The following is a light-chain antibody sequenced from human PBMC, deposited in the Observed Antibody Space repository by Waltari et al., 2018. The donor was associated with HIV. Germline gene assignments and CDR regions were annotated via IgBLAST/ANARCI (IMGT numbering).Light chain of an antibody. CDR3: CSYTSTTAFDV. CDR1: SSDIGGYNY. J-gene: IGLJ1*01. CDR2: EVS. Sequence: QSALTQPASVSGSPGQSVTISCTGTSSDIGGYNYVSWYQQHPGKAPKLIISEVSNRPSGVSDRFSGSKSGNTASLTISGLQAEDEADYYCCSYTSTTAFDVFGTGTRDSVL. V-gene: IGLV2-14*01.